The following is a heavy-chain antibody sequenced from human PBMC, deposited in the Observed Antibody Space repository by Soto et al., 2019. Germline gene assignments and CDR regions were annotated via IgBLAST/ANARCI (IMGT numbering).Heavy chain of an antibody. Sequence: VQLVESGGGLVQPGGSLRLSCAASEFMFSSYWMYWVRQALGQGLVWVSRIDTDGTSTAYADSVKGRFTISRDNAKNTLYLQMNSLRAEDTAVYYCTRLGGTDLIDYWGQGTLVTVSS. CDR2: IDTDGTST. J-gene: IGHJ4*02. D-gene: IGHD1-26*01. CDR1: EFMFSSYW. CDR3: TRLGGTDLIDY. V-gene: IGHV3-74*01.